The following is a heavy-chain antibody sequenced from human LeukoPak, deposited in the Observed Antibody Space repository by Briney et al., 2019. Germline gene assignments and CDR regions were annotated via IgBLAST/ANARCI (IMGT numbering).Heavy chain of an antibody. CDR1: GYTFTSYD. V-gene: IGHV1-8*01. J-gene: IGHJ5*02. Sequence: ASVKVSCKASGYTFTSYDINWVRQATGQGLEWMGWMNPNSGNTGSAQRFQGRVTMTRDTSRGTAYMELRSLTSEDTAVYYCARGPLVRLPSSFDPWGQGTLVTVSS. CDR2: MNPNSGNT. CDR3: ARGPLVRLPSSFDP. D-gene: IGHD3-16*02.